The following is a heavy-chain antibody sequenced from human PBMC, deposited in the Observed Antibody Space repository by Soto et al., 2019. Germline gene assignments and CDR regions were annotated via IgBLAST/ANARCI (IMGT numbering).Heavy chain of an antibody. Sequence: PGGSLRLSCAASGFTFSSYWMSWVRQAPGKGLEWVANTNQDESEIYYVDSVKGRFTISRDSAKNSLYLQMNSLRAEDTALYYCARDTLVAAGSFDYWGQGALVTVSS. D-gene: IGHD6-13*01. CDR2: TNQDESEI. J-gene: IGHJ4*02. CDR1: GFTFSSYW. V-gene: IGHV3-7*01. CDR3: ARDTLVAAGSFDY.